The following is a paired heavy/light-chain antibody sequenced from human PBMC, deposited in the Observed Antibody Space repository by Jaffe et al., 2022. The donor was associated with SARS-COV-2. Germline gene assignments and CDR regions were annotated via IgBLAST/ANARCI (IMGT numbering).Light chain of an antibody. J-gene: IGKJ3*01. V-gene: IGKV4-1*01. Sequence: DIVMTQSPDSLAVSLGERATISCKSSQSILYSSDNKNYLAWYQQKPGQPPKLLIYWASTRESGVPDRFSGSGSGTDFTLTISSLQAEDVAVYYCQQYYTPPLAFGPGTQVDIK. CDR2: WAS. CDR3: QQYYTPPLA. CDR1: QSILYSSDNKNY.
Heavy chain of an antibody. CDR1: GFTFTSYT. J-gene: IGHJ4*02. V-gene: IGHV3-23*04. CDR2: IRGSDGDT. D-gene: IGHD5-18*01. CDR3: AKGVSSYSRTCFDC. Sequence: EVQLVESGGGLVQPGGSLRLSCAASGFTFTSYTMTWVRQAPGKGLEWVSMIRGSDGDTYYADSVKGRFTISRDNSKNTLYLQLNSLRAEDTAVYYCAKGVSSYSRTCFDCWGQGTLVTVSS.